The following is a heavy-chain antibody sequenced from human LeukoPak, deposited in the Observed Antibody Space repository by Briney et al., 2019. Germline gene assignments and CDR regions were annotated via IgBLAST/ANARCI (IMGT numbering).Heavy chain of an antibody. CDR2: INHSGST. CDR3: ARGYSGYDSSYYFDY. V-gene: IGHV4-34*01. Sequence: SETLSLTCAVYGGSFSGYYWSWIRRPPGKGLEWIGEINHSGSTNYNPSLKSRVTISVDTSKNQFSLKLSSVTAADTAVYYCARGYSGYDSSYYFDYWGQGTLVTVSS. D-gene: IGHD5-12*01. J-gene: IGHJ4*02. CDR1: GGSFSGYY.